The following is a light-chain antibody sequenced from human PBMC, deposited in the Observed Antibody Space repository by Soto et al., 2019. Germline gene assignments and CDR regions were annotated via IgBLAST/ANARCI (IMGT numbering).Light chain of an antibody. Sequence: EIVMTQSPAPLSVSPGERASLSFRASQSVSSNLAWYQQKPGQVPRLLIYGASTRATGVPARFSGSGSGTEFTLTISGLQSEDVAVYYCQQDTNWLLITFGQGTRLEIK. CDR3: QQDTNWLLIT. V-gene: IGKV3-15*01. J-gene: IGKJ5*01. CDR2: GAS. CDR1: QSVSSN.